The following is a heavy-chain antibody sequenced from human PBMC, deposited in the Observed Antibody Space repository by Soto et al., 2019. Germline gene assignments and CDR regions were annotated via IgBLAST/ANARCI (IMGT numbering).Heavy chain of an antibody. V-gene: IGHV1-69*08. CDR1: GDTFNSHS. CDR2: IIHFIGTE. J-gene: IGHJ4*02. D-gene: IGHD3-3*01. CDR3: ATAASTFGAASDY. Sequence: QVQLVQSGAEVKKPGSSVKVSCKASGDTFNSHSFTWVRQAPGQGLEWMGRIIHFIGTESHAQKFKDRITISADTYTGAVYLGLHSLRPDYTAMYYCATAASTFGAASDYWGQGTLVTVSS.